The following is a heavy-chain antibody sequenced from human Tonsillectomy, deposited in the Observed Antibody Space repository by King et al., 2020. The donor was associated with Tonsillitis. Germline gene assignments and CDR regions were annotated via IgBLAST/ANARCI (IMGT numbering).Heavy chain of an antibody. J-gene: IGHJ4*02. V-gene: IGHV3-30*18. D-gene: IGHD3-3*01. CDR1: GFTFSSYG. CDR2: ISYDGSNK. CDR3: AKDYDFWSGYSNY. Sequence: QLVQSGGGVVQPGRSLRLSCAASGFTFSSYGMHWVRQAPGKGLEWVAVISYDGSNKYYADSVKGRFTISRDNSKNTLYLQMNSLRAEDTAVYYCAKDYDFWSGYSNYWGQGTLVTVSS.